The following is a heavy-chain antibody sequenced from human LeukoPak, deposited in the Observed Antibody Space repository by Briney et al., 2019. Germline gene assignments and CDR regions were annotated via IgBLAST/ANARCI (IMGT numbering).Heavy chain of an antibody. CDR3: ARDRKAWCGSGSLLSPIDY. V-gene: IGHV1-18*01. CDR1: GYTFTSYG. CDR2: ISAYNGNT. J-gene: IGHJ4*02. D-gene: IGHD3-10*01. Sequence: ASVKVSCKASGYTFTSYGISWVRQAPGQGLEWMGWISAYNGNTNYAQKLQGRVTMTTDTSTSTAYMELRSLRSDDTAVYYCARDRKAWCGSGSLLSPIDYWGQGTLVTVSS.